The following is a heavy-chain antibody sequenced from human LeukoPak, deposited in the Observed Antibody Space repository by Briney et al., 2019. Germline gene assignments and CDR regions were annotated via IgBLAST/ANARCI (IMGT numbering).Heavy chain of an antibody. CDR3: AEGSSAYDFYYFDY. Sequence: QPGGSLRLSCAASGFTFSGSAMTWVRQAPGKGLEWVSGIGASGGSTYYADSVKGRFTISRDNSKNTLYLQMNSLRTEDTAVYYCAEGSSAYDFYYFDYWGQGTLVTVSS. V-gene: IGHV3-23*01. CDR2: IGASGGST. J-gene: IGHJ4*02. CDR1: GFTFSGSA. D-gene: IGHD5-12*01.